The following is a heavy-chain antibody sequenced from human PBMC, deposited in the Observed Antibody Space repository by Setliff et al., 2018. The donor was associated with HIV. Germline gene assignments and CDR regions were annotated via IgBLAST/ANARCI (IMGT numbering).Heavy chain of an antibody. CDR1: GGSITSGSYY. CDR2: IYSNGRT. J-gene: IGHJ4*02. D-gene: IGHD5-18*01. CDR3: ARGGYTVRIDY. V-gene: IGHV4-61*02. Sequence: PSETLSLTCTVSGGSITSGSYYWSWIRQPAGKGLEWIGRIYSNGRTTHNPSLKSRVTISRDTSENQFSLRLSSVTAADTAVYYCARGGYTVRIDYWGQGTRVTVSS.